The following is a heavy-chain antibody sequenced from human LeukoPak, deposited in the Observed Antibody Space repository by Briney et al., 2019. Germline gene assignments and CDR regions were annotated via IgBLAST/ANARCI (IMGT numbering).Heavy chain of an antibody. CDR3: AREGIKRPTYYYGSGWTFDI. V-gene: IGHV4-34*01. CDR1: GGSFSGYY. D-gene: IGHD3-10*01. CDR2: INHSGST. J-gene: IGHJ3*02. Sequence: PSETLSLTCAVYGGSFSGYYWSWIRQPPGKGLEWIGEINHSGSTNYNPSLKSRVTISVDTSKNQFSLKLSSVTAADTAVYYCAREGIKRPTYYYGSGWTFDIWGQGTMVTVSS.